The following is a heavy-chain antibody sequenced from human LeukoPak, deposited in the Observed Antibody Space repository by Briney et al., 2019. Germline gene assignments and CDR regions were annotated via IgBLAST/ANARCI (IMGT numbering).Heavy chain of an antibody. D-gene: IGHD6-13*01. CDR1: GFTFNNYA. Sequence: GGSLRLSCAASGFTFNNYAMSWVRQAPAEGLEWVSTISGSGGSTYYADSVKGRFTISRDNSRTTLYLQMNSLRAEDTAVYYCAKDRAAPATPYNWFDPWGQGTLVTVSS. V-gene: IGHV3-23*01. J-gene: IGHJ5*02. CDR3: AKDRAAPATPYNWFDP. CDR2: ISGSGGST.